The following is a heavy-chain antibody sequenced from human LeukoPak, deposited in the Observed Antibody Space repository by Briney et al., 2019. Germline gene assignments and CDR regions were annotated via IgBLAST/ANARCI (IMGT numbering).Heavy chain of an antibody. D-gene: IGHD1-26*01. CDR1: GGAISSSSYY. Sequence: PSETLSLTCTVSGGAISSSSYYWGWIRQPPGKGLEWIGSIYYSGSTYYNPSLKSRATISVDTSKNQFSLKLSSVTAGDTALYYCAYTRNKWELLTWGQGTLVTVSS. CDR2: IYYSGST. V-gene: IGHV4-39*01. CDR3: AYTRNKWELLT. J-gene: IGHJ5*02.